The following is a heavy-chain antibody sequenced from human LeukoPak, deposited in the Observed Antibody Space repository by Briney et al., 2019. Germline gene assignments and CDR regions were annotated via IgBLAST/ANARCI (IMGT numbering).Heavy chain of an antibody. CDR3: TRDRGTYNWLDP. Sequence: QPGGSLRLSCAASGFTLSDSAIHWVLQASGKGLEWVGLIDRPAKSYATAYGASVGGRFTISRDDSKNTAYLQMDSLKTEDTALYYCTRDRGTYNWLDPWGQGTLVTVSS. CDR2: IDRPAKSYAT. V-gene: IGHV3-73*01. D-gene: IGHD1-26*01. J-gene: IGHJ5*02. CDR1: GFTLSDSA.